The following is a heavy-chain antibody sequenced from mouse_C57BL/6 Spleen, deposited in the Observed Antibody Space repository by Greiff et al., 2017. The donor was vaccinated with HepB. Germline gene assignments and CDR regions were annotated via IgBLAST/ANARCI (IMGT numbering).Heavy chain of an antibody. CDR1: GFTFSSYT. CDR2: ISGGSGNT. Sequence: EVQRVESGGGLVKPGGSLKLSCAASGFTFSSYTMSWVRQTPEKRLEWVATISGGSGNTYYPDSVKGRFTISRDNAKNTLYLQMSSLRSEDTAVYYCAKQGYYDGYYPYFDVWGTGTTVTVSS. D-gene: IGHD2-3*01. CDR3: AKQGYYDGYYPYFDV. J-gene: IGHJ1*03. V-gene: IGHV5-9*04.